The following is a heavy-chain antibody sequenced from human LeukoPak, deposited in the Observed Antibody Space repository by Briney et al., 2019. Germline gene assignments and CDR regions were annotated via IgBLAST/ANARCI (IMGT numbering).Heavy chain of an antibody. CDR2: ISWNSGSI. D-gene: IGHD6-19*01. CDR3: AKAYSSGPWDGMDV. Sequence: GGSLRLSCAASGFTFDDYAMHWVRQAPGKGLEWVLGISWNSGSIGYADSVKGRFTISRDNAKNSLYLQMNSLRAEDTALYYCAKAYSSGPWDGMDVWGQGTTVTVSS. J-gene: IGHJ6*02. V-gene: IGHV3-9*01. CDR1: GFTFDDYA.